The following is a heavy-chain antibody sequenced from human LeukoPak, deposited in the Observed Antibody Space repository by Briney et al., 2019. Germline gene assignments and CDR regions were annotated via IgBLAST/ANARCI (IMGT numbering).Heavy chain of an antibody. CDR2: ISWNGGLI. J-gene: IGHJ4*02. D-gene: IGHD5-24*01. V-gene: IGHV3-20*04. CDR1: GFRFADYG. CDR3: TRDLTMAAFDY. Sequence: RPGGSLRLSCAASGFRFADYGVDWVRQTPGKGLEWVAYISWNGGLISYADSVKGRFTISRDNAKNSLYLQLDSPRAEDTALYYCTRDLTMAAFDYWGQGTLVTVSS.